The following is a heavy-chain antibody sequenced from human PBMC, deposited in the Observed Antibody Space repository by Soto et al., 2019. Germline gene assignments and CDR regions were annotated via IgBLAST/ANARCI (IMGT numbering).Heavy chain of an antibody. CDR2: IYYSGST. Sequence: SETLSLTCTVYGCSISSSSYYWCWILHPPGKGLEWIGSIYYSGSTYYSPSLKSRVTISVDTSKNQFSLKLISVTAADTAVYYCARGFSDSGGWYGFDYWGKGTLVTVDS. CDR1: GCSISSSSYY. V-gene: IGHV4-39*01. D-gene: IGHD6-19*01. CDR3: ARGFSDSGGWYGFDY. J-gene: IGHJ4*02.